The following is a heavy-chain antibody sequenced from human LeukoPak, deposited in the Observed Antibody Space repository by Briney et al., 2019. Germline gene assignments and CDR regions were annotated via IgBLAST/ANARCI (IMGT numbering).Heavy chain of an antibody. J-gene: IGHJ4*02. CDR3: TRDIGDFVSDF. CDR1: GGSICSGYY. CDR2: IHYGGTT. D-gene: IGHD2-21*02. V-gene: IGHV4-39*02. Sequence: SETLSLTCTVSGGSICSGYYWAWIRQPPGKGLEWIGSIHYGGTTRYNPSLQSRVTISADTSKNQFALDLRSVTAADTAVYYCTRDIGDFVSDFWGQGTLVTVSS.